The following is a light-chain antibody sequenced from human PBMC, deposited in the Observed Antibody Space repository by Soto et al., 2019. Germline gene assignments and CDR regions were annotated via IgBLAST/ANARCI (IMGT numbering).Light chain of an antibody. CDR3: QQYGSSWWT. J-gene: IGKJ1*01. V-gene: IGKV3-20*01. CDR2: GAS. Sequence: EIVLTQSPGTLSLSPGERATLSCRASQSVSSDYLAWSQQRPGQAPRLLIYGASSRATGIPDRFSGSGSGTDFTLTISRLEPEDFAVYYCQQYGSSWWTFGQGTKVEIK. CDR1: QSVSSDY.